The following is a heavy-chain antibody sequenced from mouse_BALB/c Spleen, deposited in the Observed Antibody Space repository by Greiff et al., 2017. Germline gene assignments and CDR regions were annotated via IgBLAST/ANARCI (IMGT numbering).Heavy chain of an antibody. CDR2: ILPGSGST. CDR3: ARSFYYDYDWYFDV. V-gene: IGHV1-9*01. D-gene: IGHD2-4*01. J-gene: IGHJ1*01. Sequence: QVQLKQSGAELMKPGASVKISCKATGYTFSSYWIEWVKQRPGHGLEWIGEILPGSGSTNYNEKFKGKATFTADTSSNTAYMQLSSLTSEDSAVYYCARSFYYDYDWYFDVWGAGTTVTVSS. CDR1: GYTFSSYW.